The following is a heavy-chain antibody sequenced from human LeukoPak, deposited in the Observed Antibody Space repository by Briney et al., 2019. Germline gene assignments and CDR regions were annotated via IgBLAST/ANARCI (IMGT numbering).Heavy chain of an antibody. CDR2: IKSKTDGGTT. D-gene: IGHD2-2*01. Sequence: GGSLRLSCAASGLTFSNAWMSWVRQAPGKGLEWVGRIKSKTDGGTTDYAAPVKGRFTISRDDSKNTLFLQMNSLKTEDTAVYYCTTYIVVVPAAVLTDYWGQGTLVTVSS. J-gene: IGHJ4*02. V-gene: IGHV3-15*01. CDR3: TTYIVVVPAAVLTDY. CDR1: GLTFSNAW.